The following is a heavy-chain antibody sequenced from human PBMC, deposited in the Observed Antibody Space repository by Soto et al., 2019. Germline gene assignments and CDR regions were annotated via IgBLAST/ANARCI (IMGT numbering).Heavy chain of an antibody. CDR1: GGSLSSYF. Sequence: PSETLSLTCTVSGGSLSSYFWSWIRQPPGKGLEWIRYIYYSGSTNYNPSLKSRVTILVDMSKRQFSLNLNSVTAADTAVYFCARASERFKSSSPHTSDYWGQGTLVTVSS. J-gene: IGHJ4*02. V-gene: IGHV4-59*01. CDR2: IYYSGST. CDR3: ARASERFKSSSPHTSDY. D-gene: IGHD6-6*01.